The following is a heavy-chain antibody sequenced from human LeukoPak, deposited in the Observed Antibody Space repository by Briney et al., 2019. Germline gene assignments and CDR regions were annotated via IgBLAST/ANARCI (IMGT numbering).Heavy chain of an antibody. Sequence: SETLSLTCTVSGGSITSYYWSWIRQSAGKGLEWIGRIYITGSTTYNPSLKSRVTMSLDTSKNQFSLKLSSVTAADTAVYYCARDLWFGAGRVFDIWGQGTMVTVSS. D-gene: IGHD3-10*01. J-gene: IGHJ3*02. V-gene: IGHV4-4*07. CDR1: GGSITSYY. CDR2: IYITGST. CDR3: ARDLWFGAGRVFDI.